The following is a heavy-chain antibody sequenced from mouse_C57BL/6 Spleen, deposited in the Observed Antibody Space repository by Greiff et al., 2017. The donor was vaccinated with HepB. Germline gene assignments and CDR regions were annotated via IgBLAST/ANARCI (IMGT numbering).Heavy chain of an antibody. D-gene: IGHD3-2*02. Sequence: EVQLQQSGPELVKPGASVKIPCKASGYTFTDYNMDWVKQSHGKSLEWIGDINPNNGGTIYNQKFKGKATLTVDKSSSTAYMELRSLTSEDTAVYYCARSGTAQATEAMDYWGQGTSVTVSS. V-gene: IGHV1-18*01. CDR2: INPNNGGT. J-gene: IGHJ4*01. CDR1: GYTFTDYN. CDR3: ARSGTAQATEAMDY.